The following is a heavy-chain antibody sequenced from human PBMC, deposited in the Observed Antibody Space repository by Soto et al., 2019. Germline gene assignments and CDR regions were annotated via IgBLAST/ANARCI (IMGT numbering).Heavy chain of an antibody. J-gene: IGHJ4*02. CDR2: IDPSDSYT. D-gene: IGHD2-2*01. CDR3: ARPYCSSTSCYYYFDY. CDR1: GYSFTSYW. V-gene: IGHV5-10-1*01. Sequence: LGESLKISCKGSGYSFTSYWISWVRQMPGKGLEWMGRIDPSDSYTNYSPSFQGHVTISADKSISTAYLQWSSLKASDTAMYYCARPYCSSTSCYYYFDYWGQGTLVTVSS.